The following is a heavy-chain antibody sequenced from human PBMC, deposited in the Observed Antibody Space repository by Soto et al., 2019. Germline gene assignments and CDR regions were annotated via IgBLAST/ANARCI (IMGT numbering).Heavy chain of an antibody. CDR3: AKGGRQWLVTSDFNY. CDR1: GFTFSDYA. D-gene: IGHD6-19*01. J-gene: IGHJ4*02. CDR2: VSHDGRNT. Sequence: VQLVESGGGVVQPGRSLRLSCAASGFTFSDYAMHWVRQAPGKGLEWVAVVSHDGRNTHYADSVKGRFTISRDSSKNTVSLELTSMRAEDTAVYYCAKGGRQWLVTSDFNYWGQGALVTVSS. V-gene: IGHV3-30*18.